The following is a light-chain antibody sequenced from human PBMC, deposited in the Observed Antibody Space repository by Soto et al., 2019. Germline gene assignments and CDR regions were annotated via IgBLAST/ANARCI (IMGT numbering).Light chain of an antibody. CDR3: QQRSNWPLT. CDR2: DAS. CDR1: QSVSSH. V-gene: IGKV3-11*01. Sequence: EIVLTQSPATLSLSPGERATLSCRASQSVSSHLAWYQQKVGQAPRLLIYDASNRAAGIPARFSGSGSGTDFTLTISSLEPEDFAVYYCQQRSNWPLTFGGGTKVEIK. J-gene: IGKJ4*01.